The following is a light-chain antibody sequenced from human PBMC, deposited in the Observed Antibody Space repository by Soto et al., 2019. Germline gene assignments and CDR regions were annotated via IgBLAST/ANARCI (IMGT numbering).Light chain of an antibody. CDR3: QSYDSSLSGSV. V-gene: IGLV1-40*01. CDR2: GNS. Sequence: QPVLTQPPSVSGAPGQRVSISCAGSSSNIGAGYDVHWYQQLPGTAPKLLIYGNSNRPSGVPDRFSGSKSGISASLAITGLQAEDEADYYCQSYDSSLSGSVFGGGTKLTVL. J-gene: IGLJ2*01. CDR1: SSNIGAGYD.